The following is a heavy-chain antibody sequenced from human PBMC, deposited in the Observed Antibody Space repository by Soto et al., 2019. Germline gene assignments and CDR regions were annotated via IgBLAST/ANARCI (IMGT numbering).Heavy chain of an antibody. D-gene: IGHD4-17*01. V-gene: IGHV4-30-2*01. CDR2: IYHSGST. CDR3: ARREEPTVPNAFDI. Sequence: QLQLQESGSGLVKPSQTLSLTCAVSGGSISSGGYSWSWIRQPPGKGLEWIGYIYHSGSTYYNPSLKSRVTISVDRSKNQFSPKLSSVTAADTAVYYCARREEPTVPNAFDIWGQGTMVTVSS. J-gene: IGHJ3*02. CDR1: GGSISSGGYS.